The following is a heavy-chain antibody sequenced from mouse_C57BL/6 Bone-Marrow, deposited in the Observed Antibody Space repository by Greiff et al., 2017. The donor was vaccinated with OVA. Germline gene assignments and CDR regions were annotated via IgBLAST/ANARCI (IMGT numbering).Heavy chain of an antibody. J-gene: IGHJ4*01. CDR2: IYPGDGDT. D-gene: IGHD2-1*01. V-gene: IGHV1-80*01. CDR1: GYAFSSYW. Sequence: QVQLQQSGAELVKPGASVKISCKASGYAFSSYWMNWVKQRPGKGLEWIGQIYPGDGDTNYNGKFKGKATLTADKSSSTAYMQLSSLTSEDSAVYFCAREGKTRYYAMDYWGQGTSVTVSS. CDR3: AREGKTRYYAMDY.